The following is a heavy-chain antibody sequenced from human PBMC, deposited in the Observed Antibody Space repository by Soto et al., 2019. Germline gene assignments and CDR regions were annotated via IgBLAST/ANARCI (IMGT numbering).Heavy chain of an antibody. D-gene: IGHD4-17*01. J-gene: IGHJ6*03. Sequence: QVQLVQSGAEVKKPGASVKVSCKASGYTFTSYGISWVRQAPGQGLEWMGGISDYNGNTNYAQKLQGRVTMTTDTSTSTAYMELRSLRSDDTAVYYCARTTVTTLNYYYYLDVWGKGTTVTVSS. CDR3: ARTTVTTLNYYYYLDV. V-gene: IGHV1-18*01. CDR1: GYTFTSYG. CDR2: ISDYNGNT.